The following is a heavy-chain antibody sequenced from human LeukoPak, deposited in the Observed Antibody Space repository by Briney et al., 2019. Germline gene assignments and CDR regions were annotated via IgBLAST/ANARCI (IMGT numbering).Heavy chain of an antibody. Sequence: GESLKISCKGSGYSFTSYWIGWVRQMPGKGLEWMGIIYPGDSDTRYSPSFQGQVTISADKSISTAYLQWSSLKASDTAMYYCTKTYGDYQYYFDYWGQGTLVTVSS. CDR3: TKTYGDYQYYFDY. D-gene: IGHD4-17*01. V-gene: IGHV5-51*01. J-gene: IGHJ4*02. CDR1: GYSFTSYW. CDR2: IYPGDSDT.